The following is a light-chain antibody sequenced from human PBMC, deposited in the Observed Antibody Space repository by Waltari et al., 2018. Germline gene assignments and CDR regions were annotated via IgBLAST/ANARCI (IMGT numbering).Light chain of an antibody. CDR1: SSDVGGYNY. CDR2: YVS. CDR3: SSYTSSSTLV. Sequence: QSALTQPASVSGSPGQSITISCTGTSSDVGGYNYVSWYQQHPGKAPKLIIYYVSNRPSGVSNRFSGSKSGNTASLTISGLQAEDEADYYCSSYTSSSTLVFGGGTKLTVL. V-gene: IGLV2-14*03. J-gene: IGLJ3*02.